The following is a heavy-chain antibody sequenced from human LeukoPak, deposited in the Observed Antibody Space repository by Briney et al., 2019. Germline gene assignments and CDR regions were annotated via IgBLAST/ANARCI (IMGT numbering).Heavy chain of an antibody. CDR1: GGSISSGGYY. V-gene: IGHV4-31*03. CDR3: ARVVTYYYYYYMDV. Sequence: SETLSLTCTVSGGSISSGGYYWSWIRQHPGKGLEWIGYIYYSGSTYYNPSLKSRVTISVDTSKNQFSLKLSSVTAADTAVYYCARVVTYYYYYYMDVWGKGTTVTVSS. D-gene: IGHD2-21*02. J-gene: IGHJ6*03. CDR2: IYYSGST.